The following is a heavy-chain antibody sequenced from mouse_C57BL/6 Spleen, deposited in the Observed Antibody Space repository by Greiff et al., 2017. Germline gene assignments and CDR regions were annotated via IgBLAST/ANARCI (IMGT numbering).Heavy chain of an antibody. Sequence: QVQLQQSGAELVKPGASVKISCKASGYAFSSYWMNWVKQRPGKGLEWIGQIYPGDGDTNYNGKFKGKATLTADKSSSTAYMQHSSLTTEDSAVYYCASDDYDEEGFDYWGQGTTLTVSS. D-gene: IGHD2-4*01. J-gene: IGHJ2*01. CDR2: IYPGDGDT. V-gene: IGHV1-80*01. CDR3: ASDDYDEEGFDY. CDR1: GYAFSSYW.